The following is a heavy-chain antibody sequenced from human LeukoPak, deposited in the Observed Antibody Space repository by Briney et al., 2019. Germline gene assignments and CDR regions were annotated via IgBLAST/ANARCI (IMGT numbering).Heavy chain of an antibody. CDR1: GYTFTSNY. Sequence: GASVKVSCKAFGYTFTSNYMHWVRQAPGQGPEWMGVISPSGGSTTYAQKFQGRVTLTRDMSTSTDYLELSSLRSEDTAVYYCARDRYSSSSQTTYFDNWGQGTLVTVSS. V-gene: IGHV1-46*01. D-gene: IGHD6-6*01. CDR2: ISPSGGST. J-gene: IGHJ4*02. CDR3: ARDRYSSSSQTTYFDN.